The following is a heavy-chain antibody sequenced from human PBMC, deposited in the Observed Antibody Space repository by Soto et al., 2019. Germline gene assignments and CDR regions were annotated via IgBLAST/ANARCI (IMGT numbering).Heavy chain of an antibody. CDR2: IYYSGST. Sequence: SETLSLTCTVSGGSISGSSYYWGWIRQPPGKGLEWIGSIYYSGSTYYNPSLKSRVTISVDTSKNQFSLKLSSVTAADTAVYYCASFSIPGIVDYWGQGTLVTVSS. D-gene: IGHD6-13*01. J-gene: IGHJ4*02. V-gene: IGHV4-39*01. CDR1: GGSISGSSYY. CDR3: ASFSIPGIVDY.